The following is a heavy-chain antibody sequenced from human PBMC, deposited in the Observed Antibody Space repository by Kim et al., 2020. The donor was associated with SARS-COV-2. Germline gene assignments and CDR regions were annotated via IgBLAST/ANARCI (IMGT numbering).Heavy chain of an antibody. CDR3: ARVSEPGVGATELGAFDI. Sequence: GGSLRLSCAASGFTFSSYAMHWVRQAPGKGLEWVAVISYDGSNKYYADSVKGRFTISRDNSKNTLYLQMNSLRAEDTAVYYCARVSEPGVGATELGAFDIWGQGTMVTVSS. V-gene: IGHV3-30*04. D-gene: IGHD1-26*01. J-gene: IGHJ3*02. CDR1: GFTFSSYA. CDR2: ISYDGSNK.